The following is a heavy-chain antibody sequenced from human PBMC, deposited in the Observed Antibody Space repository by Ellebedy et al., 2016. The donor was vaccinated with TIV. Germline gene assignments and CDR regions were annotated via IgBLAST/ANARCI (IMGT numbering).Heavy chain of an antibody. CDR1: GYSFTSYW. CDR2: IYPGDSDT. D-gene: IGHD3-10*01. CDR3: ARHPADYYGSGSYQRMDV. V-gene: IGHV5-51*01. J-gene: IGHJ6*02. Sequence: GESLKISCKGSGYSFTSYWIGWVRQMPGKGLEWMGIIYPGDSDTRYSPSFQGQVTISADKSISTAYLQWSSLKASDTAMYYCARHPADYYGSGSYQRMDVWGQGTTVTVSS.